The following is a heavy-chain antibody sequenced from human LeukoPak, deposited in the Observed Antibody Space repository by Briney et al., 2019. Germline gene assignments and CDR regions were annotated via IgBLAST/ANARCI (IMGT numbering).Heavy chain of an antibody. Sequence: PSETLSLTCAVYGGSFSGYYWSWIRQPPGKGLEWIGEINHSGSTNYNPSLKSRVTISVDTSKNQFSLKLSSVTAADTAVYYCIYSSGWTDYWGQGTLVTVSS. CDR1: GGSFSGYY. J-gene: IGHJ4*02. V-gene: IGHV4-34*03. D-gene: IGHD6-19*01. CDR2: INHSGST. CDR3: IYSSGWTDY.